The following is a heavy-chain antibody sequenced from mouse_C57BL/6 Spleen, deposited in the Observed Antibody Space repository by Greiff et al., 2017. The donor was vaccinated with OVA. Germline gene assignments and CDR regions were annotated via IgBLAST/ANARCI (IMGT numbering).Heavy chain of an antibody. Sequence: EVKVDESGGGLVKPGGSLKLSCAASGFTFSDYGMHWVRQAPEKGLEWVAYISSGSSTIYYADTVKGRFTISRDNAKNTLFLQMTSLRSEDTAMYYCARGCSNYENYFDYWGQGTTLTVSS. CDR3: ARGCSNYENYFDY. CDR1: GFTFSDYG. V-gene: IGHV5-17*01. D-gene: IGHD2-5*01. CDR2: ISSGSSTI. J-gene: IGHJ2*01.